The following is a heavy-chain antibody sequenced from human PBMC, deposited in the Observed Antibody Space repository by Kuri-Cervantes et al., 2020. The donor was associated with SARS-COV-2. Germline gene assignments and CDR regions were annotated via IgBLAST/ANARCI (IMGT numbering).Heavy chain of an antibody. Sequence: GGSLRLSCAASGFTFSGHWIHWVRQAPGKGLVWVSRINPDGSYTNNTDSVKGRFTLSRDNAKSMLFLQMNSLRAEDTAVYYCVRDGDHWNFDYWGQGTLVTVSS. J-gene: IGHJ4*02. CDR3: VRDGDHWNFDY. CDR2: INPDGSYT. V-gene: IGHV3-74*01. D-gene: IGHD1-1*01. CDR1: GFTFSGHW.